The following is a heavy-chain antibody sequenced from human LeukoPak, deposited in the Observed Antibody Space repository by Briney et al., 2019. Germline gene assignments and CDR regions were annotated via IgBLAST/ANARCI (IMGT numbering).Heavy chain of an antibody. CDR3: ARAYSSGWYGSTDY. Sequence: ASVKVSCKASGYTFIDYYMHWVRQAPGQGLEWMGWIDPKSGGTGYAQKFQDRVAMIRDTSISTAYMELTRLTSDDTAVYYCARAYSSGWYGSTDYWGQGTLVTVSS. D-gene: IGHD6-19*01. J-gene: IGHJ4*02. CDR2: IDPKSGGT. V-gene: IGHV1-2*02. CDR1: GYTFIDYY.